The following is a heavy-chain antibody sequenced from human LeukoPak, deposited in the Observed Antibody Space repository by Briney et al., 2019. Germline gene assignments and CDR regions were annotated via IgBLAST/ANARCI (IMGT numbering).Heavy chain of an antibody. V-gene: IGHV4-38-2*02. CDR1: GYSISSGYY. D-gene: IGHD6-13*01. CDR2: IYHSGST. J-gene: IGHJ4*02. Sequence: SETLSLTCTVSGYSISSGYYWGWIRQPPGKGLEWIGSIYHSGSTYYNPSLKSRVTISVDTSKNQFSLKLSSVTAADTAVYYCARGYPGIAAAGYFDYWGQGTLVTVSP. CDR3: ARGYPGIAAAGYFDY.